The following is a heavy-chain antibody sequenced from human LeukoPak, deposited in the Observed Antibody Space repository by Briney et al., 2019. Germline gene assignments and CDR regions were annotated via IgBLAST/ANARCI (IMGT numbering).Heavy chain of an antibody. CDR1: GFTFSSYA. CDR2: ISYDGSNK. Sequence: GVSLRLSCAASGFTFSSYAMHGVRQAPGKGLEGVAVISYDGSNKYYADSVKGRFTLSRDNSKNTLYLQMNSLRAEDTAVYYCARGRHGPLFDYWGQGTLVTVSS. V-gene: IGHV3-30*04. CDR3: ARGRHGPLFDY. D-gene: IGHD6-25*01. J-gene: IGHJ4*02.